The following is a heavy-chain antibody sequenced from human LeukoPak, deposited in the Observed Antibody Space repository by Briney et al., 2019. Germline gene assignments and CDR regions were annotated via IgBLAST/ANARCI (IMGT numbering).Heavy chain of an antibody. V-gene: IGHV1-18*01. CDR1: GYTFTSYG. CDR2: ISAYNGNT. CDR3: ARHLTHYYDSSGYSDY. D-gene: IGHD3-22*01. J-gene: IGHJ4*02. Sequence: GASVKVSCKASGYTFTSYGISWVRQAPGQGLEWMGWISAYNGNTNYAQNLQGRVTMTTDTSTSTAYMELRSLRSDDTAVYFCARHLTHYYDSSGYSDYWGQGTLVTVSS.